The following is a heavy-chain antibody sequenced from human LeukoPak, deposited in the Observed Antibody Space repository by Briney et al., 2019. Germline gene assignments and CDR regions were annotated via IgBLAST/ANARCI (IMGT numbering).Heavy chain of an antibody. CDR2: IYYSGST. V-gene: IGHV4-59*01. CDR1: GGSISSYY. Sequence: SETLSLTCTVSGGSISSYYWSWIRQPPGKGLEWIGYIYYSGSTNYNPSLKSRVTMSVDTSKNQFSLKLSSVTAADTAVYYCARGPRDYYYYYMDVWGKGTTVTVSS. CDR3: ARGPRDYYYYYMDV. D-gene: IGHD5-24*01. J-gene: IGHJ6*03.